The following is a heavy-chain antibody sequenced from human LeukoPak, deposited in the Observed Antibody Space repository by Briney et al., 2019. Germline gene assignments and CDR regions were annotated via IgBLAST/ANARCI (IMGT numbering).Heavy chain of an antibody. Sequence: SETLSLTCTVSGGSFNSHYWNWIRQPPGKGLEWIGSIHYSGSTNYNPSLKSRVTISVDTSKNQFSLKLSSVTAADTAVYYCARGYCSGGSCYSYYYYNYMDVWGKGTTVTVSS. CDR2: IHYSGST. D-gene: IGHD2-15*01. V-gene: IGHV4-59*11. J-gene: IGHJ6*03. CDR3: ARGYCSGGSCYSYYYYNYMDV. CDR1: GGSFNSHY.